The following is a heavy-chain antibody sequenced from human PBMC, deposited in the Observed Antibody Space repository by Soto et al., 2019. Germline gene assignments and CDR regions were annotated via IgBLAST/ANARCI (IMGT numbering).Heavy chain of an antibody. Sequence: SETLSLTCAVYGGSFSGYYWSWIRQPPGKGLEWIGYIYYSGSTNYNPSLKSRVTISVDTSKNQFSLNIYSVTAADTALYYCARVERGTVTTVVDAFDIWGPGTMVTVSS. D-gene: IGHD1-1*01. J-gene: IGHJ3*02. CDR2: IYYSGST. CDR3: ARVERGTVTTVVDAFDI. CDR1: GGSFSGYY. V-gene: IGHV4-59*12.